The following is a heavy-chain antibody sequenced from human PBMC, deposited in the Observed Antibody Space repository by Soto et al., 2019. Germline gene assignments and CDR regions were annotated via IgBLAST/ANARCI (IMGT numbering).Heavy chain of an antibody. CDR1: GGSISSYY. Sequence: PSETLSLTCTVSGGSISSYYWGWIRQPPGKGLEWIGYIYYSGSTNYNPSLKSRVTISVDTSKNQFSLKLSSVTAADTAVYYCARGDGYCSGGSCYAPFDYWGQGTLVTVSS. D-gene: IGHD2-15*01. V-gene: IGHV4-59*01. CDR2: IYYSGST. J-gene: IGHJ4*02. CDR3: ARGDGYCSGGSCYAPFDY.